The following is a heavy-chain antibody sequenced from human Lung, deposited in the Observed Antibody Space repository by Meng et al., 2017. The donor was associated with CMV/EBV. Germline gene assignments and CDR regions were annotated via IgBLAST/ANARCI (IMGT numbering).Heavy chain of an antibody. CDR1: FTDSW. CDR3: ARAPTRDGYNFLDWYFDL. D-gene: IGHD5-24*01. V-gene: IGHV5-51*01. CDR2: LYVGDSDP. J-gene: IGHJ2*01. Sequence: FTDSWIAWVRQRPGKGLEWMGILYVGDSDPRYSPSFQGQVTMSADKSINIAYLQWSSLKASDTAVYYCARAPTRDGYNFLDWYFDLWGRGTLVTVSS.